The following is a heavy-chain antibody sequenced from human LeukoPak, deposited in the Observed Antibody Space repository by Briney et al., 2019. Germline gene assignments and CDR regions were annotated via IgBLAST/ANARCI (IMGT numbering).Heavy chain of an antibody. D-gene: IGHD6-19*01. J-gene: IGHJ4*02. V-gene: IGHV3-48*01. CDR2: ISSSSSTI. Sequence: GGSLRLSCAASGFTFSSYSVNWVRQAPGKGLEWVSYISSSSSTIYYADSVKGRFTISRDNAKNSLYLQMNSLRAEDTAVYYCARDLLYSSGWYDYWGRGTLVTVSS. CDR3: ARDLLYSSGWYDY. CDR1: GFTFSSYS.